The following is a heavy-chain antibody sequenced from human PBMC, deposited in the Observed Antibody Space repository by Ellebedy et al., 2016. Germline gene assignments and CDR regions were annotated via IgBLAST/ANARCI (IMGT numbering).Heavy chain of an antibody. CDR3: ATVRGYSGYGIDY. Sequence: GESLKISCAASGFTFSSYAMSWVRQAPGKGLEWVSAISGSGGSTYYADSVKGRFTISRDNSKNTLYLQMNSLRAEDTAVYYCATVRGYSGYGIDYWGQGTLVTVSS. CDR2: ISGSGGST. CDR1: GFTFSSYA. V-gene: IGHV3-23*01. D-gene: IGHD5-12*01. J-gene: IGHJ4*02.